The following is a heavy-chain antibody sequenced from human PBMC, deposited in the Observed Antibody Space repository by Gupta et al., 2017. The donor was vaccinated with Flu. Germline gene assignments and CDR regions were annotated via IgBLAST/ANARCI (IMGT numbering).Heavy chain of an antibody. Sequence: DYYMSWIRQAPGKGLEWISYISSSGSKTYYADSVKGRFTISRDNAKNSLYLQMNSLRAEDTAVYYCARDDYRYGYYHGMDVWGQGTPVTVS. J-gene: IGHJ6*02. CDR1: DYY. CDR2: ISSSGSKT. CDR3: ARDDYRYGYYHGMDV. D-gene: IGHD5-18*01. V-gene: IGHV3-11*01.